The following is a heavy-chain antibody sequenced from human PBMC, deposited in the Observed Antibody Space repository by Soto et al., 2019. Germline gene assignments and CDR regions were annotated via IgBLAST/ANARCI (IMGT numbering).Heavy chain of an antibody. CDR3: ARDPCYYDSSGYRDAFDI. CDR2: INSDGSST. V-gene: IGHV3-74*01. CDR1: GFTFSSYW. D-gene: IGHD3-22*01. J-gene: IGHJ3*02. Sequence: GGSLRLSCAASGFTFSSYWMHWVRQAPGKGLVWVSRINSDGSSTSYADSVKGRFTISRDNAKNTLYLQMNSLRAEDTAVYYCARDPCYYDSSGYRDAFDIWGQGTMVTVSS.